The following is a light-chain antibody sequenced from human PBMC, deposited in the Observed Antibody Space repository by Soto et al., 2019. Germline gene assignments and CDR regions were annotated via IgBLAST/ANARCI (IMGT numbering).Light chain of an antibody. CDR3: SSYTSTTTI. CDR2: DVR. Sequence: QSALTQPASVSGSPGQSIIISCTGTSSDVGAYDYVSWYQQHPGKAPKLMIYDVRNRPSGVSNRFSGSKSGNTASLTISGLQAEDEADYYCSSYTSTTTIFGGGTKLTVL. V-gene: IGLV2-14*01. J-gene: IGLJ2*01. CDR1: SSDVGAYDY.